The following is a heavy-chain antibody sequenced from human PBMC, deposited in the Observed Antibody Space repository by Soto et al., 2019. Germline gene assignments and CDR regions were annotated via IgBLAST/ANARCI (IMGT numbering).Heavy chain of an antibody. V-gene: IGHV3-7*01. CDR2: IKQDGSEK. Sequence: GGSLRLSCAASGFTFNSYWMSWVRQAPGKGLEWVANIKQDGSEKYYVDSVRGRFTISRDNAKNSLYLQMNSLRAEDTAVYYCARDYLPRMGDSYFDYWGQGTLVTVSS. D-gene: IGHD2-21*02. CDR3: ARDYLPRMGDSYFDY. J-gene: IGHJ4*02. CDR1: GFTFNSYW.